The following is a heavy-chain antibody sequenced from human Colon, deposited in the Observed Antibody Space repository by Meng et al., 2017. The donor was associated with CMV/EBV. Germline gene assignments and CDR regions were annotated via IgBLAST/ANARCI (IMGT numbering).Heavy chain of an antibody. V-gene: IGHV3-23*01. J-gene: IGHJ6*02. Sequence: GGSLRLSCAASGFTFSTYAMNWVRQAPGKGLEWVSGIGGSGATTHYADSVRGRFTISRDNSKNTLYLQMNSLRAEDTALYYCARDLCGSGWCFYYYYGMDVWGQGTTVTVSS. CDR2: IGGSGATT. CDR3: ARDLCGSGWCFYYYYGMDV. D-gene: IGHD6-19*01. CDR1: GFTFSTYA.